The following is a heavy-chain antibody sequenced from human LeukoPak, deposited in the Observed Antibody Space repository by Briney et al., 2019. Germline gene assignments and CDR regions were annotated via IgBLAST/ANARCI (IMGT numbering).Heavy chain of an antibody. D-gene: IGHD2-15*01. CDR2: IYDSGST. J-gene: IGHJ5*02. CDR1: GGSISSGGYY. CDR3: AREPALNWFDP. V-gene: IGHV4-31*03. Sequence: PSETLSLTCTVSGGSISSGGYYWSWIRQHPGKGLEWIGYIYDSGSTYYDPSLKSRVTISVDTSKNQFSLKLSSVTAADTAVYYCAREPALNWFDPWGQGTLVTVSS.